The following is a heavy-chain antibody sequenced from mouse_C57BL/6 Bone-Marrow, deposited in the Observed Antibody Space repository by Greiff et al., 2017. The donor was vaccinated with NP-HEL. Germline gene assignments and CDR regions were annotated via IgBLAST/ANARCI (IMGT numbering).Heavy chain of an antibody. Sequence: DVKLVESGGDLVKPGGSLKLSCAASGFTFSSYGMSWVRQTPDKRLEWVATISSGGSYTYYPDSVKGRFTISRDNAKNTLYLQMSSLKSEYTAMYYCARHPNCCSMYWYFDVWGTGTTVTVSS. CDR3: ARHPNCCSMYWYFDV. CDR2: ISSGGSYT. CDR1: GFTFSSYG. J-gene: IGHJ1*03. V-gene: IGHV5-6*02. D-gene: IGHD2-10*02.